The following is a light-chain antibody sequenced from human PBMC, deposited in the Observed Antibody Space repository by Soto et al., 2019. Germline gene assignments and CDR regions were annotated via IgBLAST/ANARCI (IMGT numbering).Light chain of an antibody. V-gene: IGLV1-40*01. J-gene: IGLJ1*01. Sequence: QSVLTQPPSVSGAPGQRVTIACTGSSSNIGAGYDVHWYQQLPGTAPQLLIYDNNNRPSGVPDRFSGSKSGTSASLAITGFQAEDEADYYCQSYDSRLSGYVVGTGTKLTV. CDR2: DNN. CDR1: SSNIGAGYD. CDR3: QSYDSRLSGYV.